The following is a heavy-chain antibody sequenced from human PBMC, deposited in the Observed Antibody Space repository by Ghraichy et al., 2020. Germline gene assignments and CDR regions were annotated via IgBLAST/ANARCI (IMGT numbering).Heavy chain of an antibody. D-gene: IGHD6-19*01. CDR2: ISAYNGNT. V-gene: IGHV1-18*01. CDR1: GYTFTSYG. CDR3: AREDSSGWYGRRWFDP. J-gene: IGHJ5*02. Sequence: ASVKVSCKASGYTFTSYGISWVRQAPGQGLEWMGWISAYNGNTNYAQKLQGRVTMTTDTSTSTAYMELRSLRSDDTAVYYCAREDSSGWYGRRWFDPWGQGTLVTVSS.